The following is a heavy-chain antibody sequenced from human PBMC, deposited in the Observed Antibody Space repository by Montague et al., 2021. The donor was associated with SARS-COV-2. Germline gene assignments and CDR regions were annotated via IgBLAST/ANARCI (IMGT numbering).Heavy chain of an antibody. CDR1: GGSFSTYS. CDR3: ARLGDGVVPSPILGVGPYYSYYYMDV. CDR2: IHHGGST. D-gene: IGHD3-10*01. J-gene: IGHJ6*03. V-gene: IGHV4-34*01. Sequence: SETQSLTCAVHGGSFSTYSWNWIRQPPAKGLEWIGEIHHGGSTNYNPSLKSRVTISADTSKNQFSLKLTSVAAADTAVYYCARLGDGVVPSPILGVGPYYSYYYMDVWGKGTTVTVSS.